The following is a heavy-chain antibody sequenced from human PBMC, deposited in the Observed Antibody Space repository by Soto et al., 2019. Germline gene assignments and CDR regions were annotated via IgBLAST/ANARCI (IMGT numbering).Heavy chain of an antibody. V-gene: IGHV3-11*06. CDR1: GFTLSDHY. Sequence: GGSLRLSCAASGFTLSDHYMSWIRQAPGKGLEWVSFSSNSGTFTKYADSVKGRFTISRDNSKNTLYLQMNSLRAEDTAVYYCARDQPGSGWLDTFDYWGQGTLVTVSS. CDR3: ARDQPGSGWLDTFDY. J-gene: IGHJ4*02. D-gene: IGHD6-19*01. CDR2: SSNSGTFT.